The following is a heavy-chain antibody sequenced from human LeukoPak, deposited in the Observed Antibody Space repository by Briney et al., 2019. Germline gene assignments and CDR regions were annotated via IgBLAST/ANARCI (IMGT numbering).Heavy chain of an antibody. Sequence: ASVKVSCKASGYTFTGYYMHWVRQAPGRGLEWMGRINPNSGGTNYAQKFQGRVTMTRDTSISTAYMELSSLRSEDTAVYYCARYYYDSSGYVRYYYGMDVWGQGTTVTVSS. CDR1: GYTFTGYY. D-gene: IGHD3-22*01. CDR2: INPNSGGT. CDR3: ARYYYDSSGYVRYYYGMDV. V-gene: IGHV1-2*06. J-gene: IGHJ6*02.